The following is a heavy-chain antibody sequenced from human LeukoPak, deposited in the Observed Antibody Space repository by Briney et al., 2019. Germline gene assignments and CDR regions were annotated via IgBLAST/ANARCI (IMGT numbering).Heavy chain of an antibody. CDR2: INHSGST. V-gene: IGHV4-34*01. Sequence: SETLSLTCAVYGGSFSGYYWSWIRQPPGKGLEWLGEINHSGSTNYNPSLKSRVTISVDTSKNQFSLKLSSVTAADTAVYYCARGPGDSSGWYLQHWGQGTLVTVSS. D-gene: IGHD6-19*01. J-gene: IGHJ1*01. CDR1: GGSFSGYY. CDR3: ARGPGDSSGWYLQH.